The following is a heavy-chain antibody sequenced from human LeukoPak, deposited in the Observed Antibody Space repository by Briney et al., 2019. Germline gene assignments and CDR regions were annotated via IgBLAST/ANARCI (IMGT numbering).Heavy chain of an antibody. CDR1: GFIFRSRW. V-gene: IGHV3-7*02. D-gene: IGHD4-17*01. Sequence: GGSLRLSCAASGFIFRSRWMSWVRQAPGRGLEWVAHIKQDGSEKQYMGSVEGRFTLSRDDATNSLYLQMNTLRVDDAAVYYCARGPNYGDRVDYLDYWGQGTLVTVSS. CDR2: IKQDGSEK. CDR3: ARGPNYGDRVDYLDY. J-gene: IGHJ4*02.